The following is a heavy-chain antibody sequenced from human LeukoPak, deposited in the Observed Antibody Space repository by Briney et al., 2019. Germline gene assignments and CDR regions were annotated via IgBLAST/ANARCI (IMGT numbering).Heavy chain of an antibody. V-gene: IGHV3-23*01. CDR3: AKAGGITIFGVVTPTDY. D-gene: IGHD3-3*01. J-gene: IGHJ4*02. CDR1: GFTFSSYA. CDR2: ISGSGGST. Sequence: GGSLRLSCAASGFTFSSYAMSWVRQAPGKGLEWVSAISGSGGSTYYADSVKGRFTISRDNSKNTLYLQMNSLRAEDTAVHYCAKAGGITIFGVVTPTDYWGQGTLVTVSS.